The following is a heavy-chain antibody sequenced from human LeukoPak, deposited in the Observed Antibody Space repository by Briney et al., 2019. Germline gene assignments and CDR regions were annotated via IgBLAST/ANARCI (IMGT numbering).Heavy chain of an antibody. CDR2: IYSGGST. CDR1: GFTVSSNY. D-gene: IGHD2/OR15-2a*01. J-gene: IGHJ3*02. V-gene: IGHV3-53*01. CDR3: ARALTDYFHDAFDI. Sequence: GGSLRLSCAASGFTVSSNYMSWVRQAPGKGLEWVSVIYSGGSTYYADSVKGRFTISRDNSKNTLYLQMNSLRAEDTAVYYCARALTDYFHDAFDIWGQGTMVTVSS.